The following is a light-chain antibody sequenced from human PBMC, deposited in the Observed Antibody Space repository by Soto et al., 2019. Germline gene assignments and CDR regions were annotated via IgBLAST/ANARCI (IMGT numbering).Light chain of an antibody. CDR1: QSVSSY. CDR2: DAS. CDR3: QQRSNWPRVT. V-gene: IGKV3-11*01. J-gene: IGKJ4*01. Sequence: EIVLTQSPATLSLSPGERATLSCRASQSVSSYLAWYQQKPGQAPRLLIYDASNRATGIPARFSGSGSGTDFTLTISSLEPEDFVVYYCQQRSNWPRVTFGGGTKVEI.